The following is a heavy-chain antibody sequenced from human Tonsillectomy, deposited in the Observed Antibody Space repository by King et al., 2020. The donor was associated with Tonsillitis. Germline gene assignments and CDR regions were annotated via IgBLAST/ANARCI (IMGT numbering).Heavy chain of an antibody. J-gene: IGHJ6*02. Sequence: VQLVESGGGLVQPGGSLRLSCAASGFTFSSYAMSWVRQAPGKGLEWVSAISGSGGSKYYADSVKGRFTISRDNSKNTLYLQMNSLRAEDTAVYYCAKDTPRGNHYYYGMDVWGQGTTVTVSS. CDR3: AKDTPRGNHYYYGMDV. D-gene: IGHD1-14*01. CDR2: ISGSGGSK. CDR1: GFTFSSYA. V-gene: IGHV3-23*04.